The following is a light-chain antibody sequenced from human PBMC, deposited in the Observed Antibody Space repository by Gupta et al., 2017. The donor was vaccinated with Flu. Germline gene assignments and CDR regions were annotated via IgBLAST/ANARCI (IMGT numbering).Light chain of an antibody. CDR1: ALPEKY. J-gene: IGLJ3*02. V-gene: IGLV3-10*01. CDR3: YVIDSSGDHRV. CDR2: EDV. Sequence: SYELTLLPSVSVSPGQTAKITCSGDALPEKYVYWFQQKSGQAPVLVVYEDVKRPSGIPERISGSSSGTMATLTIGGAQVEDEADYYCYVIDSSGDHRVFGGGTKLTVL.